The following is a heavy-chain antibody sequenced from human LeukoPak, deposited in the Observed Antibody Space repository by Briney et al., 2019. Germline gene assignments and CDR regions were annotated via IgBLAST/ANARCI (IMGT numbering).Heavy chain of an antibody. CDR1: GFTFSSYS. CDR3: ARDGSPYGDYSPFDY. Sequence: GGSLRLSCAASGFTFSSYSMNWVRQAPGKGLEWVSSISSSSSYIYYADSVKGRFTISRDNAKNSLYLQMNSLRAEDTAVYYCARDGSPYGDYSPFDYWGQGTLVTVSS. V-gene: IGHV3-21*01. J-gene: IGHJ4*02. CDR2: ISSSSSYI. D-gene: IGHD4-17*01.